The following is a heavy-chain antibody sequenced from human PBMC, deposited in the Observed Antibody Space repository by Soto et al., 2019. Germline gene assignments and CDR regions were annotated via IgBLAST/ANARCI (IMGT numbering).Heavy chain of an antibody. D-gene: IGHD2-2*01. CDR3: ASSSCSSTRCYFYYMDV. Sequence: ASVKVSCKASGYTFTSYYMHWVRQAPGQGLEWMGIINPSGGSTSYAQKFQGRVTMTRDTSTSTVYMELSSLRSEDTAVYYCASSSCSSTRCYFYYMDVWGKGTTVTVSS. V-gene: IGHV1-46*03. CDR1: GYTFTSYY. CDR2: INPSGGST. J-gene: IGHJ6*03.